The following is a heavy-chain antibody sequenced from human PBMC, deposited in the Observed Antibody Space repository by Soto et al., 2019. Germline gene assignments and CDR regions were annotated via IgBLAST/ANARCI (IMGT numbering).Heavy chain of an antibody. CDR1: GFTFSSYS. D-gene: IGHD5-12*01. CDR2: IYSGGST. J-gene: IGHJ4*02. V-gene: IGHV3-66*01. CDR3: AREYSGYDYELYFDY. Sequence: GGSLRLSCAASGFTFSSYSMSWVRQAPGKGLEWVSVIYSGGSTYYADSVKGRFTISRDNSKNTLYLQMNSLRAEDTAVYYCAREYSGYDYELYFDYWGQGTLVTVSS.